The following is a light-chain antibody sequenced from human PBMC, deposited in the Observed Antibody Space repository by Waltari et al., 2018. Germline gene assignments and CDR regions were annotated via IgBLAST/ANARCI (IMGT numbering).Light chain of an antibody. CDR1: SGHIARQH. V-gene: IGLV6-57*02. Sequence: NFVLNQPHSVSESPGKPVTISCTGSSGHIARQHVQWFQQRPGSAPPTVIYDDNQRPSGVPYRFSGSIDRSSNFASLPISGLTTEDEADYYCQSFDRSSVVFGGGTKLTVL. CDR3: QSFDRSSVV. J-gene: IGLJ2*01. CDR2: DDN.